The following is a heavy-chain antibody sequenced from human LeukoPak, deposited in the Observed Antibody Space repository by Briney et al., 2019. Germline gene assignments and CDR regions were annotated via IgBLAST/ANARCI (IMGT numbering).Heavy chain of an antibody. V-gene: IGHV5-51*01. CDR2: IYPGDSDT. CDR1: GYSFTTYW. Sequence: GESLKISCKGSGYSFTTYWIGWVRQLPGKGLEWMGIIYPGDSDTRYSPSFQGQVTISADKSISSAYLQWSSLKASDTAIYYCARMAVAGYDFWGQGTPVTVSS. D-gene: IGHD6-19*01. CDR3: ARMAVAGYDF. J-gene: IGHJ4*02.